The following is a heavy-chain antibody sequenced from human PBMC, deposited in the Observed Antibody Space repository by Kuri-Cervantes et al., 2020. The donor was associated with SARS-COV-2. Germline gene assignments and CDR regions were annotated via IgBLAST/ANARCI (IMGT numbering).Heavy chain of an antibody. J-gene: IGHJ1*01. CDR3: ARGGDPMIANLRH. CDR1: GGSFSGYY. V-gene: IGHV4-59*10. D-gene: IGHD3-22*01. Sequence: SETLSLTCAVYGGSFSGYYWSWIRQPAGKGLEWIGRIYTSGSTNYNPSLKSRVTISVDTSKNQFSLKLSSVTAADTAVYYCARGGDPMIANLRHWGQGTLVTVSS. CDR2: IYTSGST.